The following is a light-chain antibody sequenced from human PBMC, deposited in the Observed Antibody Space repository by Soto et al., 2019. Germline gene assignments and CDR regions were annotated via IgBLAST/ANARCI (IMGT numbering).Light chain of an antibody. CDR2: EVS. V-gene: IGLV2-14*01. CDR1: SSDVGGYNY. Sequence: QSALTQSASVSGSPGQSITISCTGTSSDVGGYNYVSWYQQHPGKAPKLLIYEVSNRPSGVSNRFSGSKSGNTASLTISRLQAEDEADYYCSSYTSSTTVVFGGGTKVTVL. J-gene: IGLJ2*01. CDR3: SSYTSSTTVV.